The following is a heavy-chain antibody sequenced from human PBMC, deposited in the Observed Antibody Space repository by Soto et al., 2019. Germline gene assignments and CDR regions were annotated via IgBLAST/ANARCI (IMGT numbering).Heavy chain of an antibody. CDR1: GFSFRSYP. J-gene: IGHJ4*02. Sequence: EVQLLESGGGLVQPGGSLRLSCAASGFSFRSYPMNWVRQAPGKGLESVAVIMGSGGKTYYADSVQGRFTIPRADSKSTVWMQMSSLRADDTATYYCAKGGDNWYFDYRGQGTLVTVTS. V-gene: IGHV3-23*01. CDR2: IMGSGGKT. CDR3: AKGGDNWYFDY. D-gene: IGHD1-20*01.